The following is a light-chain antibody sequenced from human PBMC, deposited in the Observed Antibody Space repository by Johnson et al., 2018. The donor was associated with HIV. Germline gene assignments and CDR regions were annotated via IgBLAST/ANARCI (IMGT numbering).Light chain of an antibody. CDR3: GTWDNSLSAGGV. Sequence: VLTQPPSVSAAPGQKVTVSCSGSSSNIGSNDVSWYQHLPGTAPKLLIYENNKRPSGIPDRFSGSKSGTSATLGITGLQTGDEADYYCGTWDNSLSAGGVFGTGTKVTVL. V-gene: IGLV1-51*02. CDR2: ENN. CDR1: SSNIGSND. J-gene: IGLJ1*01.